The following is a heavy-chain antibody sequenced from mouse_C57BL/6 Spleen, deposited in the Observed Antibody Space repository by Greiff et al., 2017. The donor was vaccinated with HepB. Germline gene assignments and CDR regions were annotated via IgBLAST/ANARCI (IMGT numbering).Heavy chain of an antibody. J-gene: IGHJ2*01. V-gene: IGHV1-50*01. CDR3: ARDYGSYFDY. Sequence: VQLQQSGAELVKPGASVKLSCKASGYTFTSYWMQWVNQRPGQGLEWIGEIDPSDSYTNYNQKFKGKATLTVDTSSSTAYMQLSSLTSEDSAVYYCARDYGSYFDYWGQGTTLTVSS. CDR1: GYTFTSYW. CDR2: IDPSDSYT. D-gene: IGHD1-1*01.